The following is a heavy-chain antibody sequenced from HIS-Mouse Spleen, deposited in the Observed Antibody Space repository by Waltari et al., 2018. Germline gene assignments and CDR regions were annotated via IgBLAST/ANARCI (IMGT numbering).Heavy chain of an antibody. CDR1: GYSIRSGSY. D-gene: IGHD6-6*01. J-gene: IGHJ3*02. Sequence: QVQLQESGPGLVKPSETLSLPCTFSGYSIRSGSYWGWRGQPPGKGLEWLGSIYHSGSTYYNPSLKSRVTISVDTSKNQFSLKLSSVTAADTAVYYCARDPGYSSSSNAFDIWGQGTMVTVSS. CDR3: ARDPGYSSSSNAFDI. V-gene: IGHV4-38-2*02. CDR2: IYHSGST.